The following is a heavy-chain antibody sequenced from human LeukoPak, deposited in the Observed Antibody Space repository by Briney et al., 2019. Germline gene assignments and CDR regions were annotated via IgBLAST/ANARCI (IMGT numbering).Heavy chain of an antibody. CDR2: ISSGGTYE. Sequence: GGSLRLSCAASGFTFSNYAMHWVRQAPGKGLEWVSLISSGGTYEYYADSVKGRFTISRDNSKNTLYLQLNSLGAEDTAVYYCARDSTYYYASGSSGPHYFDNWGHGTPVTVSS. V-gene: IGHV3-30*01. J-gene: IGHJ4*01. CDR3: ARDSTYYYASGSSGPHYFDN. CDR1: GFTFSNYA. D-gene: IGHD3-10*01.